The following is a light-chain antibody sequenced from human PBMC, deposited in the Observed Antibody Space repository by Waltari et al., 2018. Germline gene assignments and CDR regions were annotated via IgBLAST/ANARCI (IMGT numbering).Light chain of an antibody. J-gene: IGKJ1*01. CDR2: ASS. CDR1: QSITIY. V-gene: IGKV1-39*01. CDR3: QQTDSTPWT. Sequence: DIQMNQSPSSLSTSLGDRVTISCRASQSITIYLNWYHQKPGKAPELLIYASSHLQSGVPSRFSGSGSGTDFTLTISSMQPEDFGNYYCQQTDSTPWTFGQGTKVEIK.